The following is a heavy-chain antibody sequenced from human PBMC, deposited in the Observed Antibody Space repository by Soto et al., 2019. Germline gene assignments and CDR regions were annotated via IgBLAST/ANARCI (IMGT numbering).Heavy chain of an antibody. J-gene: IGHJ4*02. D-gene: IGHD1-26*01. CDR2: ISPIFGTA. V-gene: IGHV1-69*12. Sequence: QVQLVQSGAEVKKPGSSAKVSCKASGGTFSSYAISWVRQAPGQGLEWMGGISPIFGTANYAQKFQGRVTITADESTSTAYMELSSLRSEDTAVYYCAGSGSYFSSAYIDYWGQGTLVTVSS. CDR3: AGSGSYFSSAYIDY. CDR1: GGTFSSYA.